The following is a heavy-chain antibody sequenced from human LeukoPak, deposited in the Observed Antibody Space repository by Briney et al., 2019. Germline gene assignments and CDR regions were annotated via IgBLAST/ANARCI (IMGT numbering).Heavy chain of an antibody. V-gene: IGHV3-20*04. CDR3: PRGARPGYSYGYGYFDY. CDR1: GFTFDDYG. CDR2: INWNGGST. D-gene: IGHD5-18*01. Sequence: GGSLRLSCAASGFTFDDYGMSWVRQAPGKGLEWVSGINWNGGSTGYADSVKGRFTISRDNAKNSLYLQMNSLRAEDTALYYCPRGARPGYSYGYGYFDYWGQGTLVIVSS. J-gene: IGHJ4*02.